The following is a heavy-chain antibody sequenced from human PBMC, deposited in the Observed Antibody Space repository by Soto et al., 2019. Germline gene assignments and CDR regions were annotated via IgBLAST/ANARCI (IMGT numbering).Heavy chain of an antibody. Sequence: PGESLKISCKGSGYSFTSDWIAWVRQMPGKGLEWMGIIYPGDSDTRYSPSFRGQVTMSADKSISTAYLRWSSLKASDTAMYYCARRVGGSGSYWAHPPPPPQYYFDFWGQGTLVTVSS. D-gene: IGHD3-10*01. CDR1: GYSFTSDW. CDR3: ARRVGGSGSYWAHPPPPPQYYFDF. J-gene: IGHJ4*02. CDR2: IYPGDSDT. V-gene: IGHV5-51*01.